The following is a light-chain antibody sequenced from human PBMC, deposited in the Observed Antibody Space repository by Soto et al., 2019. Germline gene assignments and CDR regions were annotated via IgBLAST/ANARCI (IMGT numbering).Light chain of an antibody. CDR2: WAS. V-gene: IGKV4-1*01. CDR3: QQHYVIPWT. Sequence: DIVMTQSPDSLAVSLGERATINCRSSQSLFHRSSNKNFLAWFQQKAGQPPKLLVYWASTRESGVPDRFSGSGSGTDFTLTISSLLAEDVAVYYCQQHYVIPWTFGQGTKVEIK. J-gene: IGKJ1*01. CDR1: QSLFHRSSNKNF.